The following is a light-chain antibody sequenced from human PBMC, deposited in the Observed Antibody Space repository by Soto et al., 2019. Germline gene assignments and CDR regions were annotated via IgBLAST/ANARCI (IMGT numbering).Light chain of an antibody. CDR2: AAS. J-gene: IGKJ1*01. CDR1: ESVTSS. CDR3: QQYNIGTLWT. Sequence: EIVWTQSPGTLSSSTGERATLSCRASESVTSSLAWYQQKPGQPPRLLIYAASTRATDVPARFSGGGSETEFTLTISSLQSEDFAVYFCQQYNIGTLWTFCQGTKVDVK. V-gene: IGKV3-15*01.